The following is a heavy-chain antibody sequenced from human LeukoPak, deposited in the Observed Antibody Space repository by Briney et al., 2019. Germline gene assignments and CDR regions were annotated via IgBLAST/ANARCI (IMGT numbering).Heavy chain of an antibody. CDR1: GGSISSYY. D-gene: IGHD3-10*01. J-gene: IGHJ6*03. Sequence: TSETLSLTCTVSGGSISSYYWSWIRQPPGKGLEWIGYISDTGNTNYNPSLKRRVTMSVDTSKDQFSLKLSSVTAADTAVYSCARGVTMVQGYYYYMDVWGKGTTVTVSS. V-gene: IGHV4-59*01. CDR2: ISDTGNT. CDR3: ARGVTMVQGYYYYMDV.